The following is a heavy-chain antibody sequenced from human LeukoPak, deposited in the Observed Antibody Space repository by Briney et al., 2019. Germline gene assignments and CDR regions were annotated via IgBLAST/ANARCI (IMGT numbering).Heavy chain of an antibody. V-gene: IGHV3-20*04. Sequence: GGSLRLSCAASGFSFDDYGMSWVRQAPGKGLEWVSGINWSGRSTGYADSVKGRFTISRDNAKNSLYLQMNSLRAEDTALYYCARGGISIFGVVIHSDYWGQGTLVAVSS. J-gene: IGHJ4*02. CDR1: GFSFDDYG. CDR3: ARGGISIFGVVIHSDY. CDR2: INWSGRST. D-gene: IGHD3-3*01.